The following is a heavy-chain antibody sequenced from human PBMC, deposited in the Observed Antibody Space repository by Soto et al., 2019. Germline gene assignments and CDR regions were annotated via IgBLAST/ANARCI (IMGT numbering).Heavy chain of an antibody. CDR3: ARAVGYFYGSGSYTLFDP. D-gene: IGHD3-10*01. CDR2: IFYSGTT. CDR1: GDSISSADYY. J-gene: IGHJ5*02. V-gene: IGHV4-30-4*02. Sequence: SETLSLTCTVSGDSISSADYYWSWIRQTPGKGLEWIGHIFYSGTTYYNPSLKSRLTISVDTSKSQFSLKLSSVTAADTAVYYCARAVGYFYGSGSYTLFDPWGQGTQVTVSS.